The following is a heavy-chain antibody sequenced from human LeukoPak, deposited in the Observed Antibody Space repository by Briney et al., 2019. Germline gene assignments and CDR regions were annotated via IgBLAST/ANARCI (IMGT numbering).Heavy chain of an antibody. CDR1: GFTFSAYT. CDR2: ISSDSRYI. V-gene: IGHV3-21*01. Sequence: GGSLRLSCAPSGFTFSAYTMNWVRQAPGKGLDWVSSISSDSRYILYADSLKGRFTISRDNAKNSLYLQMNSLRAEDTALYYCARGPNGAFDIWGQGTMVTVSS. D-gene: IGHD4/OR15-4a*01. J-gene: IGHJ3*02. CDR3: ARGPNGAFDI.